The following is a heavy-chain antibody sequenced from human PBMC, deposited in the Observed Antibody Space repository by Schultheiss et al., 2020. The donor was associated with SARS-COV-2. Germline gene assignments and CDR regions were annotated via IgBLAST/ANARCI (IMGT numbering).Heavy chain of an antibody. Sequence: GGSLRLSCAASGFTFSNAWMSWVRQAPGKGLEWVGRIKSKTDGGTTDYAAPVKGRFTISRDDSKNTLYLQMNSLKTEDTAVYYCTTDPERGYSYGTLFAFDIWGQGTMVTVSS. CDR3: TTDPERGYSYGTLFAFDI. J-gene: IGHJ3*02. V-gene: IGHV3-15*01. CDR1: GFTFSNAW. D-gene: IGHD5-18*01. CDR2: IKSKTDGGTT.